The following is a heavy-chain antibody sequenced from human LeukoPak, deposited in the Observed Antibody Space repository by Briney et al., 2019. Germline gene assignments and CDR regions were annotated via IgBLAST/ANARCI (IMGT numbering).Heavy chain of an antibody. CDR1: GDSISNYY. J-gene: IGHJ4*02. CDR2: IRTSGST. D-gene: IGHD3-22*01. Sequence: SETLSLTCTVSGDSISNYYWSWIRQTPGKGLEWIGYIRTSGSTYYNPSLKSRVTISVDTSKNQFSLKLSSVTAADTAVYFCARGYYDTSAYSNPFDFWGQGTLVTVSS. V-gene: IGHV4-4*09. CDR3: ARGYYDTSAYSNPFDF.